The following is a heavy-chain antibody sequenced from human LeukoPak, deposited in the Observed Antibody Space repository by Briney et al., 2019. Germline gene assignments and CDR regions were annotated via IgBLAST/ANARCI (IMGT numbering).Heavy chain of an antibody. CDR3: ARDYYDSSGYYWSVQYFDY. V-gene: IGHV3-48*03. J-gene: IGHJ4*02. CDR1: GFTFSSYE. CDR2: ISGSGSTI. Sequence: PGRSLRLSCAASGFTFSSYEMNWVRQGPGKGLEWVSYISGSGSTIYYADSVKGRFTISRDNAKNSLYLQMNSLRDEDTAVYYCARDYYDSSGYYWSVQYFDYWGQGTLVTVSS. D-gene: IGHD3-22*01.